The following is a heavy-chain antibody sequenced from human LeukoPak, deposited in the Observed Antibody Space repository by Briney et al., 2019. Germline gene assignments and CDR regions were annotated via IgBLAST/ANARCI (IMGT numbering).Heavy chain of an antibody. V-gene: IGHV4-30-4*08. D-gene: IGHD1-26*01. J-gene: IGHJ3*02. CDR3: ARIVGAGDAFDI. CDR1: GGSISSGDYD. Sequence: SETLSLTCTVSGGSISSGDYDWSWIRQPPGKGLEWIGYIYYSGSTYYKPSLKSRVTISVDPSKNQFSLKLSSVTAADTAVYYCARIVGAGDAFDIWGQGTMVTVSS. CDR2: IYYSGST.